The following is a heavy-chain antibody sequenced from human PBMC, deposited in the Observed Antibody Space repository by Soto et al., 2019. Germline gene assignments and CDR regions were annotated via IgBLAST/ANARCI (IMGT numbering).Heavy chain of an antibody. V-gene: IGHV3-30*18. CDR3: AKIYCSGRSCSFRKYYYYYMDV. CDR2: ISYDGSNK. Sequence: GGSLRLSCAASGFTFSSYGMHRVRQAPGKGLEWVAVISYDGSNKYYADSVKGRFTISRDNSKNTLYLQMNSLRAEDTAVYYCAKIYCSGRSCSFRKYYYYYMDVWGKGTTVTVSS. J-gene: IGHJ6*03. D-gene: IGHD2-15*01. CDR1: GFTFSSYG.